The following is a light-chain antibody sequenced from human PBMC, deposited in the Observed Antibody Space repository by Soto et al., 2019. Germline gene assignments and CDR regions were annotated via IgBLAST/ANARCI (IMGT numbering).Light chain of an antibody. Sequence: EIVLTQSPGTLSLSPGERATLSCRASQSVSSSYLAWYQQKPGQAPRLLIYGASSRATGIPDRFSGSGSGTDFTLTISRLEPEDFAVYYCQHYGISVPITFGPGTKVDIK. CDR1: QSVSSSY. V-gene: IGKV3-20*01. CDR3: QHYGISVPIT. CDR2: GAS. J-gene: IGKJ3*01.